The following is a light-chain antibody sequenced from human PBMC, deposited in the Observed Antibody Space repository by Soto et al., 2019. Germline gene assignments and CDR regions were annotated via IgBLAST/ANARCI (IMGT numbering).Light chain of an antibody. CDR2: SNN. CDR3: ASCDDSRNGV. V-gene: IGLV1-44*01. Sequence: QSVLTQPPSASGTPGQRVTISCSGSSSNIGSNTVNWYQQLPGTAPKLLIYSNNHRPSGVSDRFSGSKSGTSASLAISGLQAEDEADYYCASCDDSRNGVFGGGTKLTVL. J-gene: IGLJ3*02. CDR1: SSNIGSNT.